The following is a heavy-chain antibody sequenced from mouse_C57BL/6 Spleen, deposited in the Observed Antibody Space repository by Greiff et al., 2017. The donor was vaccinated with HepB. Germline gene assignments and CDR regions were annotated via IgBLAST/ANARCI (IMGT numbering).Heavy chain of an antibody. CDR1: GFTFSSYA. J-gene: IGHJ3*01. Sequence: EVQLVESGGGLVKPGGSLKLSCAASGFTFSSYAMSWVRQTPEKRLEWVATISDGGSYTYYPDNVKGRFTISRDNAKNNLYLQMSHLKSEDTAMYYLARVGDYDVAWFAYWGQGTLVTVSA. V-gene: IGHV5-4*01. CDR3: ARVGDYDVAWFAY. D-gene: IGHD2-4*01. CDR2: ISDGGSYT.